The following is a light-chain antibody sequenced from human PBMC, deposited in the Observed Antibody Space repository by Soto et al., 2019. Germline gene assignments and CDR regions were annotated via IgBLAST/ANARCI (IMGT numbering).Light chain of an antibody. J-gene: IGLJ2*01. CDR3: QSYDNSLSGMV. V-gene: IGLV1-40*01. CDR1: SSNIGAGYE. Sequence: QSVLTQPPSVSVAPGQRVTISCTGSSSNIGAGYEVHWYQQLPRTAPKLLIYGNSNRPSGVPDRFSGSKSVTSASLAITGLQAEDEADYYCQSYDNSLSGMVFGGGTKLTVL. CDR2: GNS.